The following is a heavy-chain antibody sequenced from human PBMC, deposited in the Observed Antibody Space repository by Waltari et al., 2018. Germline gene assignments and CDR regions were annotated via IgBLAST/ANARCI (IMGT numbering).Heavy chain of an antibody. J-gene: IGHJ3*01. Sequence: QVHLVQSGAEVRRPGSAVTVSCEASGGNFGTYAIRWVRQAPGQGLEWMGGIIPIYGTPNYAQKFPGRVNVAADELTPTAYMELSSLRSDDTAVYYCAKRIVGGPFDVWGQGTMVTVSS. V-gene: IGHV1-69*12. D-gene: IGHD1-26*01. CDR1: GGNFGTYA. CDR2: IIPIYGTP. CDR3: AKRIVGGPFDV.